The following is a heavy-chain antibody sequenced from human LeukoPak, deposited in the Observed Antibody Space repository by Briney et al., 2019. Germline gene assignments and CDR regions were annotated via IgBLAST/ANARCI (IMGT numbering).Heavy chain of an antibody. CDR2: IWYDGSNK. CDR3: ARASEYYYGSGSYTWFDP. V-gene: IGHV3-33*01. CDR1: GFTFSSYG. D-gene: IGHD3-10*01. J-gene: IGHJ5*02. Sequence: GGSLRLSCAASGFTFSSYGVHWVRQAPGKGLEWVAVIWYDGSNKYYADSVKGRFTISRDNSKNTLYLQMNSLRAEDTAVYYCARASEYYYGSGSYTWFDPWGQGTLVTVSS.